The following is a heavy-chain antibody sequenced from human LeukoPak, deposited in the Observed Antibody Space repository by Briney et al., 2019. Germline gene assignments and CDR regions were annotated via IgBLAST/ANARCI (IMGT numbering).Heavy chain of an antibody. CDR3: ARDRLGTEGMDV. Sequence: GRSLRLSCVGSGFIFSDYYMSWIRQAPGKGLEWISYISSSGKTIYYADSVRGRFTISRDNAKNSLYLQMQSLTDEDTGIYYRARDRLGTEGMDVWGQGTAVIVSS. CDR2: ISSSGKTI. V-gene: IGHV3-11*01. J-gene: IGHJ6*02. D-gene: IGHD7-27*01. CDR1: GFIFSDYY.